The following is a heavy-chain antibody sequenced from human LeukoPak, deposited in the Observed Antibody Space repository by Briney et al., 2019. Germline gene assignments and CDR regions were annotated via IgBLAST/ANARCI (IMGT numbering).Heavy chain of an antibody. CDR2: IYYSGRT. Sequence: PSETLSLTCTVSGGSISSSSYFWGWIRQPPGKGLEWIGSIYYSGRTYNNPSLKSRVTMSVDTSKNQFSLRLSSVTAADTAAYYCAREQLSQLYYFDNWGQGALVTVSS. CDR1: GGSISSSSYF. D-gene: IGHD6-6*01. CDR3: AREQLSQLYYFDN. V-gene: IGHV4-39*07. J-gene: IGHJ4*02.